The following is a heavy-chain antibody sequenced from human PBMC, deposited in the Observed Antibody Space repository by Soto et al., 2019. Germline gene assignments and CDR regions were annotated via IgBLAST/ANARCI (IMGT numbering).Heavy chain of an antibody. CDR3: AKVMSYCYYYDLDI. V-gene: IGHV3-23*01. Sequence: EAQLLESGGGLVQTGGSLRLSCAASGFTFDTYTMRWVRQAPGKGLEWVSAITRSGDRTYYADSVKGRFTISRDNSKNTLYLQMNSLRVEDTAMYYCAKVMSYCYYYDLDIWGQGTTVTVSS. CDR2: ITRSGDRT. CDR1: GFTFDTYT. J-gene: IGHJ6*02.